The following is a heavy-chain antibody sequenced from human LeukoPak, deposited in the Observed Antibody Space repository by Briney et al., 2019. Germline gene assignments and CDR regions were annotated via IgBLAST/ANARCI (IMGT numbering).Heavy chain of an antibody. Sequence: KPSETLSLTCAVYGGPFSGYYWSWIRQPPGKGLEWIGEINHSGSTNYNPSLKSRVTISVDTSKNQFSLKLSSVTAADTAVYYCARHSYDYVWGSYRYSGTSGYFDYWGQGTLVTVSS. CDR3: ARHSYDYVWGSYRYSGTSGYFDY. V-gene: IGHV4-34*01. CDR1: GGPFSGYY. CDR2: INHSGST. J-gene: IGHJ4*02. D-gene: IGHD3-16*02.